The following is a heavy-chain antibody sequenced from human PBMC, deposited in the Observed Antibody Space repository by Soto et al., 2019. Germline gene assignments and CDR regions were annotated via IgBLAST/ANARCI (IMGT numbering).Heavy chain of an antibody. V-gene: IGHV3-30*18. CDR3: AKGGSTFTSVEFVQH. Sequence: QVQLVESGGGVVLPGRSLRLSCAASGFTFSRYGMHWVRQAPGKGLDWVAVISSDGSNAYFADSVKGRFTISRDNSKNTLYLEMNGLGAEDAAVYYCAKGGSTFTSVEFVQHWGQGTLVTVSS. J-gene: IGHJ1*01. CDR1: GFTFSRYG. D-gene: IGHD2-2*01. CDR2: ISSDGSNA.